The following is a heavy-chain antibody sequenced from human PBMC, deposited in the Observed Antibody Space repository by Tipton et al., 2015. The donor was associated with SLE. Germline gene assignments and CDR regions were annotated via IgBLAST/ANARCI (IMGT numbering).Heavy chain of an antibody. CDR1: GGSISSYY. CDR3: ARAPSGSHDFDY. J-gene: IGHJ4*02. CDR2: IYYSGST. Sequence: TLSLTRTVSGGSISSYYWSWIRQPPGKGLEWIGYIYYSGSTNYNPSLKSRVTISVDTSKSQFSLKLSSVTAADTAVYYCARAPSGSHDFDYWGQGTLVTVSS. D-gene: IGHD1-26*01. V-gene: IGHV4-59*01.